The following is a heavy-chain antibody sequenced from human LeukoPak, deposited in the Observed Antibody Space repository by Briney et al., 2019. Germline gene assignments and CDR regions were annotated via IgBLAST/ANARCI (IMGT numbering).Heavy chain of an antibody. CDR1: GYTFTSYD. CDR3: ARARPGYSSSWYRYWFDP. J-gene: IGHJ5*02. CDR2: MNPNSGNT. V-gene: IGHV1-8*01. D-gene: IGHD6-13*01. Sequence: GASVKVSCKASGYTFTSYDTNWARQAAGQGLEWMGWMNPNSGNTGYAQKFQGRVTMTRNTSISTAYMELSSLRSEDTAVYYCARARPGYSSSWYRYWFDPWGQGTLVTVSS.